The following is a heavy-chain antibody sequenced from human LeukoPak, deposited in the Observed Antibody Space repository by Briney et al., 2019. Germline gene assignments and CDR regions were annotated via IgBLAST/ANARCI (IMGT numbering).Heavy chain of an antibody. CDR1: GYTFGSYA. J-gene: IGHJ6*04. V-gene: IGHV1-3*01. CDR2: FSPGNGNT. D-gene: IGHD3-10*01. Sequence: ASVKVSCKASGYTFGSYALYWVRQAPGQTLECMGWFSPGNGNTEYSQKLQDRVTITRDTSANTAYMELSSLRSEDTAVYYCARCDYYGSGTYYNVGHLYNMDVWGKGTTVTVSS. CDR3: ARCDYYGSGTYYNVGHLYNMDV.